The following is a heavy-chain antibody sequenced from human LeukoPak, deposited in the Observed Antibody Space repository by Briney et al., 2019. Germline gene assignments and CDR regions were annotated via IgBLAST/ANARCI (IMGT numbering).Heavy chain of an antibody. J-gene: IGHJ4*02. V-gene: IGHV1-24*01. CDR2: FDPEDGET. Sequence: ASVNVSCKVSVYTLTELSMHWVRQPPGKGVKWMGGFDPEDGETIYAQKFQGRVTMTEDTSTDTAYMERSSLRSEDTAVYYCASGRIAVAGTFDYWGQGTLVTVSS. D-gene: IGHD6-19*01. CDR1: VYTLTELS. CDR3: ASGRIAVAGTFDY.